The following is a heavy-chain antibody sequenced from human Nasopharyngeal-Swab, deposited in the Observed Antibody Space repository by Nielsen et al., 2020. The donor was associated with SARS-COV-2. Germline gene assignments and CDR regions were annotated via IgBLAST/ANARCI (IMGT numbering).Heavy chain of an antibody. Sequence: GESLKISCAASGFTFSSYGMHLVRQAPGKGLKWVAVIWYDGSNKYYADSVKGRFTISRDNSKNTLYLQMNSLRAEDTAVYYCARDDSSGYYSFFDYWGQGTLVTVSS. CDR1: GFTFSSYG. J-gene: IGHJ4*02. CDR3: ARDDSSGYYSFFDY. D-gene: IGHD3-22*01. V-gene: IGHV3-33*01. CDR2: IWYDGSNK.